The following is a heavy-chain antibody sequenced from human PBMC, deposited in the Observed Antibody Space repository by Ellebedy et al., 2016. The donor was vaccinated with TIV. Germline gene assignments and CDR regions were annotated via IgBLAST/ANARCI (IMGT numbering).Heavy chain of an antibody. J-gene: IGHJ4*02. D-gene: IGHD4-23*01. V-gene: IGHV3-33*01. Sequence: PGGSLRLSCAASGFNFGGHGMHWIRQAPGKGLEWVAVIWYNGENKYYGDSVKGRFTVSRDNRNNTLFLQMNNLRVDDTAVYYCARDPDGGNFRFDFWGRGTLVTVSS. CDR3: ARDPDGGNFRFDF. CDR2: IWYNGENK. CDR1: GFNFGGHG.